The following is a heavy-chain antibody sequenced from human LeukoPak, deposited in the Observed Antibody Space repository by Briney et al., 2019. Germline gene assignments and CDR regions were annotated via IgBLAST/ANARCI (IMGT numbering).Heavy chain of an antibody. J-gene: IGHJ3*02. CDR3: ARAVILGAGDAFDI. V-gene: IGHV3-21*04. Sequence: GGSLRLSFAAFGFTSIRYSMNWVRQAPGTGLKRKASIIRSRSDIYYADSVNGRFTISRDNAKNSLYLQMNRLRAEDTALYYCARAVILGAGDAFDIWGQGTMVTVSS. CDR1: GFTSIRYS. CDR2: IIRSRSDI. D-gene: IGHD1-26*01.